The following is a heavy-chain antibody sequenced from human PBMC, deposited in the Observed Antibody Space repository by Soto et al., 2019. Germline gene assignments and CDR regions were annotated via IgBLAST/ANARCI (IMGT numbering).Heavy chain of an antibody. CDR3: ATPIGKEHGRGGSCYSGGDY. D-gene: IGHD2-15*01. CDR1: GFTFSRYA. V-gene: IGHV3-23*01. Sequence: DVQLLESGGGLVQPGGSLRLSCAASGFTFSRYAMTWVRQAPGKGLEWVSSISASGVGTYYADSVKGRFTISRDNSKNTLYLQMNGLRAEDTALYYCATPIGKEHGRGGSCYSGGDYWGQGTLVTVSS. CDR2: ISASGVGT. J-gene: IGHJ4*02.